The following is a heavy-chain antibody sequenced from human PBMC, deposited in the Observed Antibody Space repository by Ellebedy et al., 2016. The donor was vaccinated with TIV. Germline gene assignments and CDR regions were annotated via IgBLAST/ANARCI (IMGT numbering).Heavy chain of an antibody. Sequence: GGSLRPSCAASGFKFSSYGMHWVRQAPGKGLEWVAVISYDGSNHYYVDSVKGRFTISRDNSKNALYLQMNSLRAADTAMYYCVKGDYDFWTGSPQSALDVWGQGTTVAVSS. CDR1: GFKFSSYG. CDR2: ISYDGSNH. V-gene: IGHV3-30*18. D-gene: IGHD3-3*01. J-gene: IGHJ6*02. CDR3: VKGDYDFWTGSPQSALDV.